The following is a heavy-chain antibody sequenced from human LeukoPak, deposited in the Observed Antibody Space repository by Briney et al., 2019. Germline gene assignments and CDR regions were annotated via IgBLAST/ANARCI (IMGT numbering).Heavy chain of an antibody. V-gene: IGHV3-23*01. CDR3: AREERSTVGLCDH. J-gene: IGHJ4*02. D-gene: IGHD4-23*01. CDR2: ISIGDTT. Sequence: PGGSLRLSCAASGFTFTNYDMTWVRRAPGRGLERVSSISIGDTTYYADSVKGGFTISRDNSKNTLYLHMNSLRPEDTALYYCAREERSTVGLCDHWGQGTLVTVSS. CDR1: GFTFTNYD.